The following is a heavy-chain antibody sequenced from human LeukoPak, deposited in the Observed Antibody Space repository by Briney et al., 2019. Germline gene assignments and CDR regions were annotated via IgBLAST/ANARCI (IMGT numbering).Heavy chain of an antibody. CDR2: VYRCGNT. V-gene: IGHV4-4*08. J-gene: IGHJ1*01. Sequence: PSETLSLTCTVSGDSISSDYWSWIRQPPGRGLEWIGYVYRCGNTDYNPSLMRRLTISLDTSKNQLSLNLTSVTAADTAVYYCAGRGQRYFRDWGQGTLVTVSS. CDR1: GDSISSDY. CDR3: AGRGQRYFRD.